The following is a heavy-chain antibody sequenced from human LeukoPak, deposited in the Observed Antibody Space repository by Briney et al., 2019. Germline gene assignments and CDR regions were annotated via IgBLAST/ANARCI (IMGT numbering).Heavy chain of an antibody. CDR1: GASVSSYY. D-gene: IGHD6-13*01. CDR3: AMGFWYEEYFQH. Sequence: SETLSLTCTVSGASVSSYYWSWIRQSPGKGLEWIGYIYYSGSTNYNPSLKSRITISVDTSKNQFSLRLSSVTAADTAVYFCAMGFWYEEYFQHWGQGSLVIVSS. J-gene: IGHJ1*01. V-gene: IGHV4-59*02. CDR2: IYYSGST.